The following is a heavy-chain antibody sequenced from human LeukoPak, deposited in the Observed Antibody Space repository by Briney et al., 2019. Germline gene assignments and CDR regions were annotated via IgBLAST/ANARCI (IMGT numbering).Heavy chain of an antibody. J-gene: IGHJ4*02. CDR3: ARDPAGETAMGREGDY. Sequence: ASVKVSCKVSGYTLTELSMHWVRQAPGKGLEWMGGFDPEDGETIYAQKFQGRVTMTEDTSTDTAYMELSSLRSEDTAVYYCARDPAGETAMGREGDYWGQGTLVTVSS. CDR2: FDPEDGET. CDR1: GYTLTELS. D-gene: IGHD5-18*01. V-gene: IGHV1-24*01.